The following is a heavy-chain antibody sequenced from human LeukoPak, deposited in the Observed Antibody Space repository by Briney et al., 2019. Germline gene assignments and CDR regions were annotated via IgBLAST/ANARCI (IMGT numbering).Heavy chain of an antibody. CDR1: GASIRSSDYY. V-gene: IGHV4-39*02. Sequence: SETLSLTCVLSGASIRSSDYYWAWIRQPPGKGLEWIGTVYYSGSTYYNPSLKSRVTISVDTSKNSFSLNVTSLTAADTAVYYCARRFVDGSGYYYDDNWGQGTLVTVSS. D-gene: IGHD3-22*01. CDR2: VYYSGST. CDR3: ARRFVDGSGYYYDDN. J-gene: IGHJ4*02.